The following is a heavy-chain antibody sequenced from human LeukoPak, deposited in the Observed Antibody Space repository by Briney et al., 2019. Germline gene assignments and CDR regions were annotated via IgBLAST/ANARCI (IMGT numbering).Heavy chain of an antibody. CDR3: ARIDRAAAGTIDY. D-gene: IGHD6-13*01. CDR2: IYYSGST. J-gene: IGHJ4*02. V-gene: IGHV4-59*08. CDR1: GGSISSYF. Sequence: SETLSLTCTVSGGSISSYFWSWIRQPPGKGLEWIGYIYYSGSTNYNPSLKSRVTMSVDTSKNQFSLKLSPVTAADTAVYYCARIDRAAAGTIDYWGQGTLVTVSS.